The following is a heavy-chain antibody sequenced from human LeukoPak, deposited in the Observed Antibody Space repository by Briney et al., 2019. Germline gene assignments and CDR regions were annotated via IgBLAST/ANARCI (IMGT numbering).Heavy chain of an antibody. CDR3: ARSGMAPFDY. J-gene: IGHJ4*02. CDR2: SRNKGNSYST. Sequence: GGSLRLSCAASGLTFSDHLWDWVRQPPGRGRDGVGRSRNKGNSYSTDYAASVKGRFTISRDDSNNSLYLQMNSLKTEDTAVYYCARSGMAPFDYWGQGTLVTVSS. D-gene: IGHD5-18*01. V-gene: IGHV3-72*01. CDR1: GLTFSDHL.